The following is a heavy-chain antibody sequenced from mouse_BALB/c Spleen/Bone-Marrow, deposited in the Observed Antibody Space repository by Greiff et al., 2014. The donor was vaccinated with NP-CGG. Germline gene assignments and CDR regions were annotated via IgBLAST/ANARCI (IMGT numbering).Heavy chain of an antibody. CDR3: ARGDYFDY. CDR2: ILPGSGST. Sequence: QVQLKHSGAELMKPGASVKISCKATGYTFSSYWIEWVKQRPGHGLEWTGEILPGSGSTNYNEKFKGKATFTADTSSNTAYMQLSSLTSEDSAVYYCARGDYFDYWGQGTTLTVSS. CDR1: GYTFSSYW. J-gene: IGHJ2*01. V-gene: IGHV1-9*01.